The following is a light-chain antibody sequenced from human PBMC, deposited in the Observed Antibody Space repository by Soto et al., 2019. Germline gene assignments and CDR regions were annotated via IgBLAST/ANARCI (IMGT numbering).Light chain of an antibody. J-gene: IGKJ1*01. CDR1: QSVSST. V-gene: IGKV3-15*01. CDR2: GAS. Sequence: EIVMTHSPATLSVSPGERATLSCRASQSVSSTVAWYQQKPGQAPRLLIYGASTRATGIPARFSGSGSGTEFALTISSLQSEDFAVYYCQQYNNWPPWTFGQGTKVDIK. CDR3: QQYNNWPPWT.